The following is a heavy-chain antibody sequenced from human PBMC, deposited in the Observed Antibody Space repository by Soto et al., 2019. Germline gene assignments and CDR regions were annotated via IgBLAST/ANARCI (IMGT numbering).Heavy chain of an antibody. CDR3: XXXXXXXSSGWYFFXX. J-gene: IGHJ4*02. Sequence: EVQLLESGGGLVQPGGSLRLSCAASGFTFRSYGMNWVRQAPGKGLEWVSGISGSGGSTYYADSVKGRFTTSRDNSKNTLYLQMHSLRAEDTAVXXXXXXXXXXSSGWYFFXXXGQGT. CDR2: ISGSGGST. V-gene: IGHV3-23*01. D-gene: IGHD6-19*01. CDR1: GFTFRSYG.